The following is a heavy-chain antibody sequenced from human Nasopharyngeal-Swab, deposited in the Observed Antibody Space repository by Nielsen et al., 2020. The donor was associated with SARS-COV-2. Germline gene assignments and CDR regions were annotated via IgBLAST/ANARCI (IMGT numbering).Heavy chain of an antibody. D-gene: IGHD3-3*01. CDR1: GFTFSSYW. V-gene: IGHV3-74*01. Sequence: GESLKISCAASGFTFSSYWMHWVRQAPGKGLVWVSRINSDGSSTSYADSVKGRFTISRDNAKNTLYLQMNSLRAEDTAVYYCARDPHYDFWLGGFFDYWGQGTLVTVSS. CDR3: ARDPHYDFWLGGFFDY. J-gene: IGHJ4*02. CDR2: INSDGSST.